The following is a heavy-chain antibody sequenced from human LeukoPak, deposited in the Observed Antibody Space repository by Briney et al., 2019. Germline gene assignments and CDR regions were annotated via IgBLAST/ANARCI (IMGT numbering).Heavy chain of an antibody. J-gene: IGHJ3*02. CDR1: GGSISSGGYY. D-gene: IGHD3-22*01. CDR3: ARDLYYYDSSGYINDAFDI. CDR2: IYYSGST. V-gene: IGHV4-61*08. Sequence: SETLSLTCTVSGGSISSGGYYWSWIRQHPGKGLEWIGYIYYSGSTNYNPSLKSRVTISVDTSKNQFSLKLSSVTAADTAVYYCARDLYYYDSSGYINDAFDIWGQGTMVTVSS.